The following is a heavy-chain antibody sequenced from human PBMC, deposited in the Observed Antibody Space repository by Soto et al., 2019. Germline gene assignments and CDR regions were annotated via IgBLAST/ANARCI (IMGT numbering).Heavy chain of an antibody. D-gene: IGHD3-22*01. J-gene: IGHJ4*02. CDR1: GDAISSNNW. CDR3: ARVTYHYDSSGYYYRAYYFDY. V-gene: IGHV4-4*02. CDR2: IHHSGST. Sequence: SETLSLTCAVSGDAISSNNWWTWVRQPPGKGPEWIGEIHHSGSTNYNPSLKSRVTISVDTSKNQFSLKLSSVTAADTAVYYCARVTYHYDSSGYYYRAYYFDYWGQGTLVTV.